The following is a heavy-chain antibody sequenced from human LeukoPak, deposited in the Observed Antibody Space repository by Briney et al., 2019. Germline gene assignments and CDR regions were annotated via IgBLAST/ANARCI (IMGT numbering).Heavy chain of an antibody. V-gene: IGHV3-23*01. CDR3: AKPVTGSIFDY. J-gene: IGHJ4*02. CDR2: TTHSGITT. CDR1: GFSFTDFD. D-gene: IGHD6-19*01. Sequence: GGSLRLFCTASGFSFTDFDMNWVRQAPGKGLEWVSHTTHSGITTHYADSVKGRFTISRDNSKSTLYLQMNSLRAEDTAVYYCAKPVTGSIFDYWGRGTLVTVSS.